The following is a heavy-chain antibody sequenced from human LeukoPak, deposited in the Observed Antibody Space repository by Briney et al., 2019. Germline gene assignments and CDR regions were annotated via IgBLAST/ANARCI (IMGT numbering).Heavy chain of an antibody. V-gene: IGHV4-30-4*08. J-gene: IGHJ4*02. CDR2: IYYSGST. CDR1: GGSISSGDYY. Sequence: SQTLSLTCTVSGGSISSGDYYWSWVRQPPGKGLEWIGYIYYSGSTYYNPSLKSRVTISVDTSKNQFSLKLSSVTAADTAVYYCARAPPRPLKYFDYWGQGTLVTVSS. CDR3: ARAPPRPLKYFDY.